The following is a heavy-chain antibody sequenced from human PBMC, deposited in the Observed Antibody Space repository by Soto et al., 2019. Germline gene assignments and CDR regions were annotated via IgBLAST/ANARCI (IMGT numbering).Heavy chain of an antibody. D-gene: IGHD3-16*02. CDR1: GGSISSSNW. Sequence: QVQLQESGPGLVKPSGTLSLTCAVSGGSISSSNWWSWVRQPPGKGLEWIGEIFHNGNTYSNPSLTGGVTMSVDKSKNQFSLHLNSVTAADTAVYYCASRSYAMDIWGQGSTVTVSS. J-gene: IGHJ6*02. CDR2: IFHNGNT. V-gene: IGHV4-4*02. CDR3: ASRSYAMDI.